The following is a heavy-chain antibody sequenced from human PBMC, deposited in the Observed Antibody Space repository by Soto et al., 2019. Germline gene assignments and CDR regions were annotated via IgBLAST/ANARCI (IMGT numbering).Heavy chain of an antibody. CDR3: ARVGNYGDSPYYNYAMAV. D-gene: IGHD4-17*01. CDR2: ISYDGSDI. Sequence: QMQLVESGGAVVQPGGSLRLSCAACGFTFINYVLHWIRQTPGRGLEWVAVISYDGSDIYYADSVKGRFTISRDNSRDTLYLQMNSLRGEDTAVYFCARVGNYGDSPYYNYAMAVWGQGTTVTVSS. J-gene: IGHJ6*02. V-gene: IGHV3-30-3*01. CDR1: GFTFINYV.